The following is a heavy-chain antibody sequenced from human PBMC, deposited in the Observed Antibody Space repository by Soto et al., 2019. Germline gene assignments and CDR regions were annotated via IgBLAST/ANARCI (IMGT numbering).Heavy chain of an antibody. V-gene: IGHV4-34*01. CDR3: ASSSPTYHYYYYYGMDV. CDR2: INHSGST. Sequence: SETLSLTCAVYGGSFSGYYWSWIRQPPGKGLEWIGEINHSGSTNYNPSLKSRVTISVDTSKNQFSLKLSSVTAADTAVYYCASSSPTYHYYYYYGMDVCGQETTVTVSS. D-gene: IGHD2-15*01. J-gene: IGHJ6*02. CDR1: GGSFSGYY.